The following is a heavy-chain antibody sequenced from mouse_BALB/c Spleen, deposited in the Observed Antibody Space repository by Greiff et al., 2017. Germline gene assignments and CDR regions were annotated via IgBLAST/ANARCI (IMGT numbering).Heavy chain of an antibody. D-gene: IGHD1-1*01. CDR1: GFTFSSYT. Sequence: EVQVVESGGGLVKPGGSLKLSCAASGFTFSSYTMSWVRQTPEKRLEWVATISSGGSYTYYPDSVKGRFTISRDNAKNTLYLQMSSLKSEDTAMYYCTRVAGGGYFDYWGQGTTLTVSS. CDR3: TRVAGGGYFDY. V-gene: IGHV5-6-4*01. CDR2: ISSGGSYT. J-gene: IGHJ2*01.